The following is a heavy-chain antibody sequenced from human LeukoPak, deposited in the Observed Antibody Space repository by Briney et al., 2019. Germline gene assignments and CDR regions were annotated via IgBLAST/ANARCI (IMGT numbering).Heavy chain of an antibody. CDR1: GFTFSSYS. CDR3: ARDCSGGSCYSEWFDP. D-gene: IGHD2-15*01. V-gene: IGHV3-21*01. CDR2: ISSSSSYI. Sequence: GGSLRLSCAASGFTFSSYSMNWVRQAPGEGLEWVSSISSSSSYIYYADSVKGRFTISRDNAKNSLYLQMNSLRAEDTAVYYCARDCSGGSCYSEWFDPWGQGTLVTVSS. J-gene: IGHJ5*02.